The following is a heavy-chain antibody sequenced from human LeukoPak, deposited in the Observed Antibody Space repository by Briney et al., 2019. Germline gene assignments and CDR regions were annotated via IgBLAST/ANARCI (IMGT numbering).Heavy chain of an antibody. V-gene: IGHV3-33*01. J-gene: IGHJ4*02. D-gene: IGHD6-13*01. CDR3: ARVMYSSSWEPIDY. CDR1: GFTFSSYG. CDR2: IWYDGSNK. Sequence: PGGSLRLSCAASGFTFSSYGMHWVRQAPGKGLEWVAVIWYDGSNKYYADSVKGRFTISRDNSKNTLYLQMNSLRAEDTAVYYCARVMYSSSWEPIDYWGQGTLVTVSS.